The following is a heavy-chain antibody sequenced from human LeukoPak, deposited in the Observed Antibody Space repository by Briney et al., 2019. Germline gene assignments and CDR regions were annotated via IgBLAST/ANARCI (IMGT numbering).Heavy chain of an antibody. Sequence: SVKASCKASGGTFSSYTISWVRQAPGQGLEWMGRIIPILGIANYAQKFQGRVTITADKSTSTAYMELSRLRSDDTAVYYCARVSAGRGVIRPFDYWGQGTLVTVSS. D-gene: IGHD3-10*01. CDR1: GGTFSSYT. V-gene: IGHV1-69*02. CDR2: IIPILGIA. J-gene: IGHJ4*02. CDR3: ARVSAGRGVIRPFDY.